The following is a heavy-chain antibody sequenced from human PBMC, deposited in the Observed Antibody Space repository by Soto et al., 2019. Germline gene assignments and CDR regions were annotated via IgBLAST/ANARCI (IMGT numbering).Heavy chain of an antibody. CDR2: ISSSSSYI. CDR3: ARGVGREDYNYGFAP. Sequence: GGSLRLSCAASGFTFSSYSMNWVRQAPGKGLEWVSSISSSSSYIYYADSVKGRFTISRDNAKNSLYLQMNSLRAEDTAVYYSARGVGREDYNYGFAPWGQGTLVTVSS. V-gene: IGHV3-21*01. D-gene: IGHD5-12*01. J-gene: IGHJ5*02. CDR1: GFTFSSYS.